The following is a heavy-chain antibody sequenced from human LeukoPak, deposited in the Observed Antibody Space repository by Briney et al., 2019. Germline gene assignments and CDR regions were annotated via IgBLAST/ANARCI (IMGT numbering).Heavy chain of an antibody. V-gene: IGHV1-24*01. CDR1: GYTLTELS. CDR2: FDPEDGET. CDR3: ATDRLRVAAGGDAFDI. J-gene: IGHJ3*02. Sequence: ASVKVSCKVSGYTLTELSMHWVRQAPGKGLEWMGGFDPEDGETIYAQKFQGRVTMTEDTSTDTAYMQLSSLRSEDTAVYYCATDRLRVAAGGDAFDIWGQGTMVTVSS. D-gene: IGHD5/OR15-5a*01.